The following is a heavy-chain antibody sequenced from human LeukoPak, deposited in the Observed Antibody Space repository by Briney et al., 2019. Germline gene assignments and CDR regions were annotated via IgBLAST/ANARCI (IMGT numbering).Heavy chain of an antibody. Sequence: SETLSLTCTVSGGSISSGSYYWSWIRQPAGKALEWIGRIYASGSTNYNPSLKSRVTISVDTSKNQFSLKLSSVTAADTAVYYCARVLYDCVWGSYRHDAFDIWGQGTMVTVSS. CDR1: GGSISSGSYY. V-gene: IGHV4-61*02. J-gene: IGHJ3*02. D-gene: IGHD3-16*02. CDR2: IYASGST. CDR3: ARVLYDCVWGSYRHDAFDI.